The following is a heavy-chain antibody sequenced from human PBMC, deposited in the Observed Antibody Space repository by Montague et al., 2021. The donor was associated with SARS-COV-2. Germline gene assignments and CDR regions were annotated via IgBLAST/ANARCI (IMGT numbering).Heavy chain of an antibody. CDR1: GGSFSGYY. D-gene: IGHD3-9*01. Sequence: SETLSLTCAVYGGSFSGYYRSWIRQPPGKGLEWIGEINHSGSTNYSPSLKSRVTISVDTSKNQFSLKLSSVTAADTAVYYCARERYSFSLTRGSTWFDPWGQGTLVTVSS. V-gene: IGHV4-34*01. J-gene: IGHJ5*02. CDR2: INHSGST. CDR3: ARERYSFSLTRGSTWFDP.